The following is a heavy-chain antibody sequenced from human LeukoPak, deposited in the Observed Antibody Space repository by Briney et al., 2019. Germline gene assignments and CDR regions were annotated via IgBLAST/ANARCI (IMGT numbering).Heavy chain of an antibody. D-gene: IGHD3-10*01. CDR1: GYTFTSYY. CDR3: AREGAGWGSITMVRGVLYYMDV. CDR2: INPSGGST. Sequence: ASVKVSCKASGYTFTSYYMHWVRQAPGQGPEWMGIINPSGGSTSYAQKFQGRVTMTRDTSTSTVYMELSSLRSEDTAVYYCAREGAGWGSITMVRGVLYYMDVWGKGTTVTVSS. V-gene: IGHV1-46*01. J-gene: IGHJ6*03.